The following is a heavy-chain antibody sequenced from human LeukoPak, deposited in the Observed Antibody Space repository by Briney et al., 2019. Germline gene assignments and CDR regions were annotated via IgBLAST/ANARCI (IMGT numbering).Heavy chain of an antibody. V-gene: IGHV4-34*01. Sequence: SETLSLTCAVYGGSFSGYYWSWIRQPPGKGLEWIGEINHSGSTNYNPSLKSRATISVDTSKNQFSLKLSSVTAADTAVYYCARGPQNSSSWSYYFDYWGQGTLVTVSS. J-gene: IGHJ4*02. D-gene: IGHD6-13*01. CDR3: ARGPQNSSSWSYYFDY. CDR2: INHSGST. CDR1: GGSFSGYY.